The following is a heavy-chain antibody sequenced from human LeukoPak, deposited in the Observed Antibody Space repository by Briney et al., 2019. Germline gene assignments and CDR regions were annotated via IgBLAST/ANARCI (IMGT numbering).Heavy chain of an antibody. CDR3: ARGGVDYYGSGTYYLMYYFDN. D-gene: IGHD3-10*01. V-gene: IGHV3-23*01. CDR2: ISGSGGAT. CDR1: GFTFNTYG. J-gene: IGHJ4*02. Sequence: GGSLRLSCAASGFTFNTYGMSWVRQAPGKGLEWVSGISGSGGATYYADSVKGRFAISRDDPHNTLYLQMNSLRAEDTAVYFCARGGVDYYGSGTYYLMYYFDNWGQGALVTVSS.